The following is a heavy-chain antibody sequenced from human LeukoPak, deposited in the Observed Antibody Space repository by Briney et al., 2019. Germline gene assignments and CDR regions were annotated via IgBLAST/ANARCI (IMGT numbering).Heavy chain of an antibody. CDR2: IQNDGSDK. J-gene: IGHJ4*02. V-gene: IGHV3-30*02. D-gene: IGHD6-13*01. Sequence: GGSLRLSCAASGINFRSSGMHWVRQAPGKGLEWVTFIQNDGSDKSYAASVEGRFTISRDNSKNTVYLRMNSLRADDTALYYCAREGGGAAAGRFDYWGQGTLVTVSS. CDR3: AREGGGAAAGRFDY. CDR1: GINFRSSG.